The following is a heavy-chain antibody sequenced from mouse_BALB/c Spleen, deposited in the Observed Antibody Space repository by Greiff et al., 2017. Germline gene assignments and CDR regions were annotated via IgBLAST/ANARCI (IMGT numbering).Heavy chain of an antibody. CDR3: ARDLLLRGYYAMDD. J-gene: IGHJ4*01. V-gene: IGHV3-6*02. CDR1: GYSITSGYY. D-gene: IGHD1-1*01. Sequence: DVHLVESGPGLVKPSQSLSLTCSVTGYSITSGYYWNWIRQFPGNKLEWMGYISYDGSNNYNPSLKNRISITRDTSKNQFFLKLNSVTTEDTATYYCARDLLLRGYYAMDDWGQGTSVTVSS. CDR2: ISYDGSN.